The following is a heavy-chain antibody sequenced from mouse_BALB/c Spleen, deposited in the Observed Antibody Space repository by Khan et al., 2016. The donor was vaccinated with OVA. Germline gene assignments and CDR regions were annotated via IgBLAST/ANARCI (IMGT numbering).Heavy chain of an antibody. Sequence: QVQLQQSGPELVKPGASVKMSCKASGYTFTDYVMNWVKQRNGQGLEWIGQIYPGSDSTYYNEKFKGKATLTADRSSSTAYMQLSHLTSEDSAVYFCARAGWDVFAYWGQGTLVTVSA. D-gene: IGHD4-1*01. J-gene: IGHJ3*01. CDR3: ARAGWDVFAY. CDR2: IYPGSDST. CDR1: GYTFTDYV. V-gene: IGHV1-77*01.